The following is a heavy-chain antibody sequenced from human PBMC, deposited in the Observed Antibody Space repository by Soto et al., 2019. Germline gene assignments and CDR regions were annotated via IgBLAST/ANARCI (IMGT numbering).Heavy chain of an antibody. CDR1: GGSISSGGYS. V-gene: IGHV4-31*03. J-gene: IGHJ4*02. CDR2: IYYSGST. CDR3: ARSIDDGSGYSFDY. D-gene: IGHD3-22*01. Sequence: QVQLQESGPGLVKPSQTLSLTCTVSGGSISSGGYSWSWIRQHPGKGLEWIGYIYYSGSTYYNPSLKSRVTISVDTSKNQFSLKLSSVTAADTAVYYCARSIDDGSGYSFDYWGQGTLVTVSS.